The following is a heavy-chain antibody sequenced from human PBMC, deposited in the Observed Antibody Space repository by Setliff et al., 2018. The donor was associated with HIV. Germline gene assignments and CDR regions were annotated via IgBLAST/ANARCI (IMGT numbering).Heavy chain of an antibody. CDR3: ARLRGYPFDPRGWFDP. V-gene: IGHV4-59*01. D-gene: IGHD5-12*01. CDR1: NGSINYFF. CDR2: IHYTGTT. Sequence: SETLSLTCTLSNGSINYFFWTWIRQPPGKRLEWRGDIHYTGTTNYNPSLKSRRTISVDTSRNQFSLKVTSVTAADTAVYYCARLRGYPFDPRGWFDPWGQGTLVTVSS. J-gene: IGHJ5*02.